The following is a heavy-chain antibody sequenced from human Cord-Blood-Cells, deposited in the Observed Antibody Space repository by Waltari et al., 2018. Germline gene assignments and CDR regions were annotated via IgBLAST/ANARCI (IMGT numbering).Heavy chain of an antibody. Sequence: QVQLVESGGGVVQPGGSLRLSCAASGFTFSSYGMHWVRQAPGKGLELVAFIRDDGSNKYYADSVKGRFTISRDNSKNTLYLQMNSLRAEDTAVYYCAKDPYSSSYYFDYWGQGTLVTVSS. D-gene: IGHD6-6*01. CDR1: GFTFSSYG. CDR2: IRDDGSNK. J-gene: IGHJ4*02. CDR3: AKDPYSSSYYFDY. V-gene: IGHV3-30*02.